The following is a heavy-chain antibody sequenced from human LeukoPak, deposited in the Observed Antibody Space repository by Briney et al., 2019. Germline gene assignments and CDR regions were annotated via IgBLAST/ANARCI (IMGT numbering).Heavy chain of an antibody. J-gene: IGHJ5*02. D-gene: IGHD4-17*01. CDR1: GYTFTGYY. Sequence: ASVKVSCKASGYTFTGYYMHWVRQAPGQGLEWMGWINPNSGGTNYAQKFQGRVTMTRDTSISTAYMELSRLRSDDTAVYYCARVRVDYGVINWFDPWGQGTLATVSS. CDR2: INPNSGGT. V-gene: IGHV1-2*02. CDR3: ARVRVDYGVINWFDP.